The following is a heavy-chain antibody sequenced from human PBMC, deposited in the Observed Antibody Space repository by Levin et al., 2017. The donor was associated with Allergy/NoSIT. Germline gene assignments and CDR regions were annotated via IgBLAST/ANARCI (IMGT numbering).Heavy chain of an antibody. Sequence: GESLKISCAASGFTFSSYWMSWVRQAPGKGLEWVANIKQDGSEKYYVDSVKGRFTISRDNAKNSLYLQMNSLRAEDTAVYYCASPTPKLELIFDIWGQGTMVTVSS. J-gene: IGHJ3*02. CDR3: ASPTPKLELIFDI. D-gene: IGHD1-7*01. V-gene: IGHV3-7*01. CDR2: IKQDGSEK. CDR1: GFTFSSYW.